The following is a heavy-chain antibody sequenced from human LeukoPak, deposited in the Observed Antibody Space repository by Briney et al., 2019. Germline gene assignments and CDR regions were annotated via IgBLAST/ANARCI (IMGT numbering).Heavy chain of an antibody. Sequence: SETLSLTCAVSGGSVSGYYWSWVRQFPGRRMEWIGYIHYSGRTNYNPFLKSRITLSLETSSNQISLELKSVTSADTALYYCVRDSGYSSSWYLIDDDFDIWGQGTMVIVSA. CDR2: IHYSGRT. D-gene: IGHD6-13*01. V-gene: IGHV4-59*02. CDR1: GGSVSGYY. CDR3: VRDSGYSSSWYLIDDDFDI. J-gene: IGHJ3*02.